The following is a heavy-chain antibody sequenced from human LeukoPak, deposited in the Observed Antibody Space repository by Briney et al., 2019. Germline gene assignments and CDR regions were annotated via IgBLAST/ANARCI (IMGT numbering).Heavy chain of an antibody. D-gene: IGHD3-22*01. V-gene: IGHV4-61*02. CDR2: IYTSGST. J-gene: IGHJ5*02. CDR3: ARTYYYDSSGYYYGRGKNWFDP. CDR1: GYSISSGYY. Sequence: PSETLSLTCTVSGYSISSGYYWSCIRQPAGKGLEWIGRIYTSGSTNYNPSLKSRVTISVDTPKNQFSLKLSSVTAADTAVYYCARTYYYDSSGYYYGRGKNWFDPWGQGTLVTVSS.